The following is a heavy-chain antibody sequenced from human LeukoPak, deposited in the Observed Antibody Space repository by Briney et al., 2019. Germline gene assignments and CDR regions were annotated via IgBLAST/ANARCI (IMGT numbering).Heavy chain of an antibody. CDR3: ARGGGDRADY. CDR1: GFTFSSYS. V-gene: IGHV3-21*01. CDR2: ISSSSSYI. D-gene: IGHD3-10*01. J-gene: IGHJ4*02. Sequence: PGGSLRLPCAASGFTFSSYSMNWVRQAPGKGLEWASSISSSSSYIYYADSVKGRFTISRDNAKNSLYLQMNSLRAEDTAVYYCARGGGDRADYWGQGTLVTVSS.